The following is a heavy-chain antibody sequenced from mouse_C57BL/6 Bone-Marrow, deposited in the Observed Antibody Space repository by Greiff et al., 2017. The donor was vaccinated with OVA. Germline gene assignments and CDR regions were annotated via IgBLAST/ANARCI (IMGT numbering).Heavy chain of an antibody. Sequence: VKLVESGAELARPGASVKMSCKASGYTFTSYTMHWVKQRPGQGMEWIGYTNPSSGYTKYNQKFKEKATLTADKSSSTAYMQLSVLTSEDSAVYYWQGADYDYDEGNAMDYWGQGTSVTVSS. V-gene: IGHV1-4*01. D-gene: IGHD2-4*01. J-gene: IGHJ4*01. CDR1: GYTFTSYT. CDR3: QGADYDYDEGNAMDY. CDR2: TNPSSGYT.